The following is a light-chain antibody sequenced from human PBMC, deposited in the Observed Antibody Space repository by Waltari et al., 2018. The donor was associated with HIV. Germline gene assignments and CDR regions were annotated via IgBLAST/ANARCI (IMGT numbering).Light chain of an antibody. J-gene: IGKJ3*01. Sequence: DIQMTQSPSSLSASVGDRVTITCRASQSISSYLNWYQQKPGKAPKLLIYAASSLQSGVPSRFSGSGSETDFTLTIKSLQPEDFGTYYCQQYKTYPFTFGPGTKVDFK. V-gene: IGKV1-39*01. CDR3: QQYKTYPFT. CDR1: QSISSY. CDR2: AAS.